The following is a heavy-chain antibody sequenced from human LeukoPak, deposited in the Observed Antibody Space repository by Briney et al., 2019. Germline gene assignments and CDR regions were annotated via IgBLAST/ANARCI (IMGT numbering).Heavy chain of an antibody. CDR2: ISSSSSTI. CDR3: ASGYSSSWATFDY. D-gene: IGHD6-13*01. CDR1: GFTFSSYS. Sequence: SGGSLRLSCAASGFTFSSYSMNWVRQAPGKGLEWVSYISSSSSTIYYADSVKGRFTISRDNAKNSLYLQMNSLRVGDTAVYFCASGYSSSWATFDYWGRGTLVTVSS. V-gene: IGHV3-48*01. J-gene: IGHJ4*02.